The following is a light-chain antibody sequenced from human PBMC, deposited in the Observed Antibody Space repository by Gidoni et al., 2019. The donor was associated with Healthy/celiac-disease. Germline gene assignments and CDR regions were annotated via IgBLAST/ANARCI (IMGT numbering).Light chain of an antibody. V-gene: IGKV1-33*01. CDR2: DAS. J-gene: IGKJ3*01. Sequence: DIQMTQSPSSLSASVGDRVTITCQASQDISNYLNWYQHKPGKAPKLLIYDASNLETGVPSRFSGSGSGTDFTFTISSLQPEDIATYYCQQYDNLLTFGPXTKVDIK. CDR3: QQYDNLLT. CDR1: QDISNY.